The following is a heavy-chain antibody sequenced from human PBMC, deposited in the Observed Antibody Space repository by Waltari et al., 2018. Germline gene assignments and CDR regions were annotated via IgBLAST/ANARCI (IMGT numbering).Heavy chain of an antibody. J-gene: IGHJ3*02. V-gene: IGHV4-34*01. D-gene: IGHD6-6*01. Sequence: QVLLPLWGAGLLEPSETLFLTCAVEGGTCSGVWCGCIRHPAGKGLEWIGEINHSGSTNYNPSLKSRVTISVDTSNNQFSLKLSSVTAADTAVYYCARGFIEQLVPDDAFDIWGQGTMVTVSS. CDR3: ARGFIEQLVPDDAFDI. CDR1: GGTCSGVW. CDR2: INHSGST.